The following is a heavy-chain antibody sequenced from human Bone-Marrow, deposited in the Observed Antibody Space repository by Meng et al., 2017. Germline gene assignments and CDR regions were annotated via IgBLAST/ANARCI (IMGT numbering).Heavy chain of an antibody. CDR3: ARGARVAGTDY. CDR1: GGSFSGYY. J-gene: IGHJ4*02. D-gene: IGHD6-19*01. V-gene: IGHV4-34*01. Sequence: HVQLQQWGAGLLKPSETLSLTCAVYGGSFSGYYWSWIRQPPGKGLEWIGEINHSGSTNYNPSLKSRVTISVDTSKNQFSLKLSSVTAADTAVYYCARGARVAGTDYWGQGTLVTVSS. CDR2: INHSGST.